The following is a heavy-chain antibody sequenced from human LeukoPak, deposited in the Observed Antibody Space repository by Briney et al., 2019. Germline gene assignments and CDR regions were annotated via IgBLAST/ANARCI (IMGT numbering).Heavy chain of an antibody. CDR3: ARLRDSSPGSLKNWFDP. Sequence: SETLSLTCTVSGGSISSYYWSWIRQPAGKGLEWIGRIYTSGSTNYNPSLKNRLTMSVDTSKNQFSLKLSSVTAADTAVYYCARLRDSSPGSLKNWFDPWGQGTLVTVSS. D-gene: IGHD6-13*01. V-gene: IGHV4-4*07. CDR1: GGSISSYY. CDR2: IYTSGST. J-gene: IGHJ5*02.